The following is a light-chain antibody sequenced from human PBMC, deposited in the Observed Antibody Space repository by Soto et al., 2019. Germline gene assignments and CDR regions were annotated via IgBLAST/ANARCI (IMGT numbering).Light chain of an antibody. J-gene: IGLJ1*01. CDR3: SSYTNRTTPFV. Sequence: QSVLTQPASASGSPGQSITISCTGTSSDVGGGYNYVSWYQHHPGKAPKLIIYEVSNRPSGVSTRFSASKSGNTASLTISGLQTEDEADYYCSSYTNRTTPFVFGTGTKLTVL. CDR1: SSDVGGGYNY. CDR2: EVS. V-gene: IGLV2-14*01.